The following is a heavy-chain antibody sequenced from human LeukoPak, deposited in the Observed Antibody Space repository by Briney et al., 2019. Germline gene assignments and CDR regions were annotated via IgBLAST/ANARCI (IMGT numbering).Heavy chain of an antibody. CDR3: STSPSWGV. V-gene: IGHV3-53*01. CDR1: DFTVMNNY. CDR2: IYSGGTT. J-gene: IGHJ6*01. D-gene: IGHD3-16*01. Sequence: PGGSLNPPWPALDFTVMNNYMTWFGQPQGKGLDGFPVIYSGGTTHYADSVKGRFTISRDNSKNMLYLHMNILRVDDTAVYYCSTSPSWGVWGKGTTVTVSS.